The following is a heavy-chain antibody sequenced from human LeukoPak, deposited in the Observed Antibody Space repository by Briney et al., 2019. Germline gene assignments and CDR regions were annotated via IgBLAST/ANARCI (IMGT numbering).Heavy chain of an antibody. Sequence: SETLSLTCAVYGGSLSAYYWTWIRQPPGKGLEWIGEINHGGSTNYNPSLKSRVTISVDTSKNQFSLKLSSVTAADTAVYYCARAVDTANLDYWGQGTLVTVSS. D-gene: IGHD5-18*01. CDR2: INHGGST. CDR1: GGSLSAYY. CDR3: ARAVDTANLDY. J-gene: IGHJ4*02. V-gene: IGHV4-34*01.